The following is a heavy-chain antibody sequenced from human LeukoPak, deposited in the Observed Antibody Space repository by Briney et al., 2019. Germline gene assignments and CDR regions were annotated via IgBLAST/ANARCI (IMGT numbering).Heavy chain of an antibody. D-gene: IGHD1-26*01. CDR2: ISISGVST. J-gene: IGHJ4*02. V-gene: IGHV3-23*01. CDR1: GLTFSTYA. CDR3: AKRAVGLTFDY. Sequence: GGSLRLSCAASGLTFSTYAMSWVRQAPGKGLEWVSMISISGVSTYYAGSVEGRFTISRDNSKNTLYLQMNSLRVEDTAVYYCAKRAVGLTFDYWGQGTLVTASS.